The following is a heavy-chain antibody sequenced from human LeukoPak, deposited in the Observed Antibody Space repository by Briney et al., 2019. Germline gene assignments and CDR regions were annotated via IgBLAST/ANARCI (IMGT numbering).Heavy chain of an antibody. CDR1: GFTFSSYA. J-gene: IGHJ6*02. Sequence: PGRSLRLSCAASGFTFSSYAMHWVRQAPGKGLEWVAVISYDGSNKYYADSVKGRSTISRDNSKNTLYLQMNSLRAEDTAVYYCARNLEWELQEDYYGMDVWGQGTTVTVSS. CDR2: ISYDGSNK. CDR3: ARNLEWELQEDYYGMDV. D-gene: IGHD1-26*01. V-gene: IGHV3-30-3*01.